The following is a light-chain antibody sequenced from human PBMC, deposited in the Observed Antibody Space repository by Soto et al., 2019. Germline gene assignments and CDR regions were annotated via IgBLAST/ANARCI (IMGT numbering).Light chain of an antibody. CDR3: QSYDSSLSGSV. V-gene: IGLV1-40*01. Sequence: QSVLTQPPSVSGAPGQSVTISCTGSSCNIGAGYDVHWYQQLPGTAPKLLIYGNSNRPSGVPDRFSGSKSGTSASLAITGLQAEDEADYYCQSYDSSLSGSVFGGGTKLTVL. J-gene: IGLJ2*01. CDR2: GNS. CDR1: SCNIGAGYD.